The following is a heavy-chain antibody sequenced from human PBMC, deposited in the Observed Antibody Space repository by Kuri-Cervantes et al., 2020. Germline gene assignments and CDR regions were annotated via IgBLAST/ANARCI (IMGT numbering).Heavy chain of an antibody. Sequence: GESLKISCAASGLTFDDYAMHWVRQAPGKGLEWVSLITWDGGSTYYADSVKGRFTISRDNSKNSLYLQMNSLRTEDTALYFCAKDTTDYYYGMDVWGQGTTVTVSS. CDR2: ITWDGGST. CDR3: AKDTTDYYYGMDV. CDR1: GLTFDDYA. J-gene: IGHJ6*02. V-gene: IGHV3-43D*03.